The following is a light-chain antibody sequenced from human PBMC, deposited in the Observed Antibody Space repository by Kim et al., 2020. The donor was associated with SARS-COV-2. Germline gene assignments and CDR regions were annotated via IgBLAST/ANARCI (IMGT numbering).Light chain of an antibody. J-gene: IGLJ2*01. Sequence: QGVSISCSRSSFKSGSNPVNWYHQFPGTAPIRLISSNVQRPSGVSDRFSGSKSGTSASLAISGIQSEDEADYYCSSWDDSLNGPIFGGGTQLTVL. CDR1: SFKSGSNP. CDR2: SNV. CDR3: SSWDDSLNGPI. V-gene: IGLV1-44*01.